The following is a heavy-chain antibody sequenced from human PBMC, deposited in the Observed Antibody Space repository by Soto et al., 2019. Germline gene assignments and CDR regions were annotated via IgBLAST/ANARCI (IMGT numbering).Heavy chain of an antibody. J-gene: IGHJ5*02. CDR1: GGSISSGGYY. Sequence: QVQLQESGPGLVKPSQTLSLTCTVSGGSISSGGYYWNWIRQHPGKGLEWIGYIYYIGSTYYNPSLISRVTISLDTSKNPFSLRLSSVTAADTTVYYCARSVFPWGQGTLVTVS. CDR3: ARSVFP. CDR2: IYYIGST. V-gene: IGHV4-31*03.